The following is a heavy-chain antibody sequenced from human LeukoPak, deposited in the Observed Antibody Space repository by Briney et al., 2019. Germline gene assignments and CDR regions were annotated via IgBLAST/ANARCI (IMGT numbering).Heavy chain of an antibody. D-gene: IGHD1-7*01. J-gene: IGHJ4*02. V-gene: IGHV3-21*01. CDR1: GVTLNSFS. CDR3: ASGPDRELRYPY. CDR2: ISGSRSSI. Sequence: GGSLRLSCAASGVTLNSFSMIWVRQAPGKGLEWVSFISGSRSSIHYPAPMKGRFTISRHTARYSSYLQMCSLTADHTALYYSASGPDRELRYPYWGQGSLVTVSS.